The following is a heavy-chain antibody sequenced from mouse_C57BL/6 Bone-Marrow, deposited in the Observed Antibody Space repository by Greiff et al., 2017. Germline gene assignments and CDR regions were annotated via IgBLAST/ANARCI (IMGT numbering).Heavy chain of an antibody. V-gene: IGHV1-42*01. Sequence: VQLQQSGPELVKPGASVKISCKASGYSFTGYYMNWVKQSPEKSLEWIGEINPSTGGTTYNQKFKAKATLTVDKSSSTAYMQLKSLTSEDSAVYYCARGDGSSYLWDFDGWGTGTTVTVSS. D-gene: IGHD1-1*01. CDR1: GYSFTGYY. CDR2: INPSTGGT. J-gene: IGHJ1*03. CDR3: ARGDGSSYLWDFDG.